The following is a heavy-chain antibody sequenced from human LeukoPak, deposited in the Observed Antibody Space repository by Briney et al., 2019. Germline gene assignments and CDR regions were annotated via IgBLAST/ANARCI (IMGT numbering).Heavy chain of an antibody. CDR2: ISYDGSNK. V-gene: IGHV3-30*04. CDR1: GFTFSSYA. Sequence: PGGSLRLSRAASGFTFSSYAMHWVRQAPGKGLEWVAVISYDGSNKYYADSVKGRFTISRDNSKNTLYLQMNSLRAEDTAVYYCARDSQAYCGGDCYSVPYDYWGQGTLVTVSS. D-gene: IGHD2-21*02. J-gene: IGHJ4*02. CDR3: ARDSQAYCGGDCYSVPYDY.